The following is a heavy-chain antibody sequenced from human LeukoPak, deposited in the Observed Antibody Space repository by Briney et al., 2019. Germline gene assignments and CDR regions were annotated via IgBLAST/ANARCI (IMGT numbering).Heavy chain of an antibody. D-gene: IGHD6-19*01. CDR2: IDTAAAT. Sequence: GGSLRLSCAVSGFTFSRHDMHWVRQVPGKGLEWVAAIDTAAATYHLAAVKGRFTISRDNARNSFHLQMNRLRAEDTAVYYCARDSGGKSSGLFDYWGQGTRVTVSS. V-gene: IGHV3-13*04. J-gene: IGHJ4*02. CDR3: ARDSGGKSSGLFDY. CDR1: GFTFSRHD.